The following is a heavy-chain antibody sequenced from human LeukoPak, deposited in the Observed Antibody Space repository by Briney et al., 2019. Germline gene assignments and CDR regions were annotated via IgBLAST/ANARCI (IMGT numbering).Heavy chain of an antibody. CDR2: ISASGAGT. Sequence: GGSLRLSCAASGFTFSSYAMSWVRQAPGKGLEWVSAISASGAGTYYGDSVKGRFTISRDNSKNTLYLQMNSLRAEDTAVYYCASTQRGDYFDYWGQGTLVTVSS. V-gene: IGHV3-23*01. D-gene: IGHD2-15*01. CDR3: ASTQRGDYFDY. J-gene: IGHJ4*02. CDR1: GFTFSSYA.